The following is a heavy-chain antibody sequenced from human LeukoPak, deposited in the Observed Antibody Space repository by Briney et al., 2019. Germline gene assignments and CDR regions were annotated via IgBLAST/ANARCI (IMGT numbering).Heavy chain of an antibody. D-gene: IGHD1-1*01. Sequence: GGSLRLSCAASGFTFSSYAMSWVRQAPGKGLEWVSTISGSGGNTYYADSVKGRFTISRDNSKNTLYLQMNSLRAEDTGVYYCARALTTLTYEGYWGQGTLVTVSS. CDR2: ISGSGGNT. J-gene: IGHJ4*02. V-gene: IGHV3-23*01. CDR1: GFTFSSYA. CDR3: ARALTTLTYEGY.